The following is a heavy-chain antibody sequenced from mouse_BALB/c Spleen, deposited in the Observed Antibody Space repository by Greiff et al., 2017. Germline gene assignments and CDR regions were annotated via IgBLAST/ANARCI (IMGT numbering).Heavy chain of an antibody. J-gene: IGHJ2*01. Sequence: DVMLVESGGGLVKPGGSLKLSCAASGFTFSSYAMSWVRQTPEKRLEWVASISSGGSTYYPDSVKGRFTISRDNARNILYLQMSSLRSEDTAMYYCARGFTTPYYFDYWGQGTTLTVSS. CDR3: ARGFTTPYYFDY. CDR1: GFTFSSYA. V-gene: IGHV5-6-5*01. CDR2: ISSGGST. D-gene: IGHD1-1*01.